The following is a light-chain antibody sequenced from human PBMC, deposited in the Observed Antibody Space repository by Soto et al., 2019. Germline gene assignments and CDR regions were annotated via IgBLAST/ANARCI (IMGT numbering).Light chain of an antibody. J-gene: IGKJ1*01. CDR3: QQNTT. CDR2: DAS. V-gene: IGKV1-33*01. CDR1: QDISNY. Sequence: DIQMTQSPSSLSASVGDRVTITCQASQDISNYLNWYQQKPGKAPKLLIYDASNLETGVPSRFSGSGSGTDFTFTISRLQPEDIATYYCQQNTTFGQGTKVDIK.